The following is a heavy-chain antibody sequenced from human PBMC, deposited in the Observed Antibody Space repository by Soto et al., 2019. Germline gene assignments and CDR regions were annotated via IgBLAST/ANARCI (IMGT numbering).Heavy chain of an antibody. CDR1: GQTFNRYW. CDR3: ARESEDLTSNFDY. J-gene: IGHJ4*02. Sequence: GGSLRLSCVASGQTFNRYWMSWVRQAPGKGLEWVANIKQDGSEEYYVDSVKGRFTISRDNAKNSLYLEMNSLRAEDTAVYYCARESEDLTSNFDYWGQGTLVTVSS. V-gene: IGHV3-7*01. CDR2: IKQDGSEE.